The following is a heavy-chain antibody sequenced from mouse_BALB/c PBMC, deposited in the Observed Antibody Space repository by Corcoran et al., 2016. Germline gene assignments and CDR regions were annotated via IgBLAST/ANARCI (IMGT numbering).Heavy chain of an antibody. CDR2: INTYTGEP. V-gene: IGHV9-3-1*01. D-gene: IGHD3-1*01. CDR3: ASSGYACFAY. J-gene: IGHJ3*01. Sequence: QIQLVQSGPELKKPGETVKISCKASGYTFTNYGMNWVKQAPGKGLKWMGWINTYTGEPTYADDFKERFAFSLETSASTAYLQINNLKNEDTATYFCASSGYACFAYWGQGTLVTVSA. CDR1: GYTFTNYG.